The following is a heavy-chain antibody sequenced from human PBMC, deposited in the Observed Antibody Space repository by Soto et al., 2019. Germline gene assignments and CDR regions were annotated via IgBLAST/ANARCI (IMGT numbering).Heavy chain of an antibody. V-gene: IGHV4-31*03. CDR2: IYYSGST. J-gene: IGHJ4*02. Sequence: QVQLQESGPGLVKPSQTLSLTCTVSGGSISSGGYYWSWIRQHPGKGLEWIGYIYYSGSTYYNPSLKRRVTISLAPSKNQVSLKLGSVTAADTAVYYWARGVGDSTVTPFFDYWGQGTLVTVSS. CDR3: ARGVGDSTVTPFFDY. CDR1: GGSISSGGYY. D-gene: IGHD4-17*01.